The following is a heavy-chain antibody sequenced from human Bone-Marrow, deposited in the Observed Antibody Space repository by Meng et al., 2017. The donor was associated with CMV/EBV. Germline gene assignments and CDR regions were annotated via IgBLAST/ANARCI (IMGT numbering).Heavy chain of an antibody. Sequence: ESLKISCAVYGGSFSGYYWSWIRQPPGKGLEWIGEINHSGSTNYNPSLKSRVTISVDTSKNQFSLKLSSVTAADTAVYYCARDWGSSWSYGMDVWGQGTTVTGSS. CDR2: INHSGST. D-gene: IGHD6-13*01. CDR1: GGSFSGYY. J-gene: IGHJ6*01. V-gene: IGHV4-34*01. CDR3: ARDWGSSWSYGMDV.